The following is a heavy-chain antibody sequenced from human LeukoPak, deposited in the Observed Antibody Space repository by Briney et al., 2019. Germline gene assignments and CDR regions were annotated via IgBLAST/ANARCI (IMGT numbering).Heavy chain of an antibody. CDR1: GGSISSYY. CDR3: ARVGTGTNFGWFDP. V-gene: IGHV4-59*01. CDR2: IYYSGST. D-gene: IGHD1-7*01. Sequence: SETLSLTCTVSGGSISSYYWSWIRQPPGKGLEWIGYIYYSGSTNYNPSLKSRVTISVDTPKNQFSLKLSSVIAADTAVYYCARVGTGTNFGWFDPWGQGTLVTVSS. J-gene: IGHJ5*02.